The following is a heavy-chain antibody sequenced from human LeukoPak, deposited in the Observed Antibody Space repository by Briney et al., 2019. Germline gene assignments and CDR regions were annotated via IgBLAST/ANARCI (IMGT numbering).Heavy chain of an antibody. Sequence: SETLSLTCTVSGGSISSYYWSWIRQPPGKGLEWIGYIYYSGSTNYNPSLKSRVTISVDTSKNQFSLKLSSVTVADTAVYYCARGVGSGYTDDWGQGTLVTVFS. CDR3: ARGVGSGYTDD. V-gene: IGHV4-59*01. D-gene: IGHD3-22*01. CDR1: GGSISSYY. CDR2: IYYSGST. J-gene: IGHJ4*02.